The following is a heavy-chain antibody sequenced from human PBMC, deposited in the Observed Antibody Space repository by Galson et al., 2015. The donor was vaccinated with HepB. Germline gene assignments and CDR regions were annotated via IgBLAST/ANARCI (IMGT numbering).Heavy chain of an antibody. Sequence: SLRLSCATSGFSFGDYAFNWVRQAPGKGLEWVGFIRSKAYGGTTEDAWSVKGRFTISRDDSRGIAYLQMNSLKTEDTGLYYCTRLRYGPGRLDLDYWGQGTLVIVSS. V-gene: IGHV3-49*04. CDR3: TRLRYGPGRLDLDY. D-gene: IGHD3-10*01. CDR2: IRSKAYGGTT. J-gene: IGHJ4*02. CDR1: GFSFGDYA.